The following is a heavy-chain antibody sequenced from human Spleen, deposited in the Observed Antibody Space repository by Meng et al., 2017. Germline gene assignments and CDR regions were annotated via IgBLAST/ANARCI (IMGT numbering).Heavy chain of an antibody. CDR2: VGHSGFT. Sequence: QPQLQESGPGLVKPSEALSLTCSVSGGSISTSGYYWGWIRQAPGKGLEWIGSVGHSGFTYYTPSVKSRITVSIDTSKNQFSLKLSSVTAADTAVYYCARGRFVQRLFDYWGQGTLVTVSS. CDR3: ARGRFVQRLFDY. CDR1: GGSISTSGYY. V-gene: IGHV4-39*01. D-gene: IGHD6-25*01. J-gene: IGHJ4*02.